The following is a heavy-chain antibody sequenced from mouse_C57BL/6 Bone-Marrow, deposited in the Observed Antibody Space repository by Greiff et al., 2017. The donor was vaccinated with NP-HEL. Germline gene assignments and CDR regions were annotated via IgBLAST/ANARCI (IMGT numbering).Heavy chain of an antibody. V-gene: IGHV1-15*01. CDR3: TRLTYDYDALYAMDY. CDR1: GYTFTDYE. CDR2: IDPETGGT. D-gene: IGHD2-4*01. J-gene: IGHJ4*01. Sequence: QVRLQQSGAELVRPGASVTLSCKASGYTFTDYEMHWVKQTPVHGLDWIGAIDPETGGTAYNQKFKGKAILTADKSSSTAYMELRSLTSEDSAVYYCTRLTYDYDALYAMDYWGQGTSVTVTS.